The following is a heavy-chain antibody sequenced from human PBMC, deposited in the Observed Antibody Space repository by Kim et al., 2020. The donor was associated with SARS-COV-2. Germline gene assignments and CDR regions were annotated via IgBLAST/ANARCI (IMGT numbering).Heavy chain of an antibody. CDR3: ARGEAAAGDCFDY. V-gene: IGHV1-3*01. D-gene: IGHD6-13*01. CDR2: INAGNGNT. Sequence: ASVKVSCKASGYTFTSYAMHWVRQAPGQRLEWMGWINAGNGNTKYSQKFQGRVTITRDTSASTAYMELSSLRSEDTAVYYCARGEAAAGDCFDYWGQGTLVTVSS. CDR1: GYTFTSYA. J-gene: IGHJ4*02.